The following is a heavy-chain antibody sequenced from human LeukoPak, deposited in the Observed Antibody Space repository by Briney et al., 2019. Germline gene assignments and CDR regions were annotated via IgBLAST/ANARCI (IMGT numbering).Heavy chain of an antibody. V-gene: IGHV3-30*18. CDR1: GFTFSIYG. D-gene: IGHD3-10*02. CDR3: AKDRGYYYVLDY. CDR2: ISYDGSNK. Sequence: GGSLRLSCAASGFTFSIYGMHWVRQAPGKGLEWVAVISYDGSNKYYADSVKGRFTISRDNSKNTLYLQMNSLRAEDTAVYYCAKDRGYYYVLDYWGQGTLVTVSS. J-gene: IGHJ4*02.